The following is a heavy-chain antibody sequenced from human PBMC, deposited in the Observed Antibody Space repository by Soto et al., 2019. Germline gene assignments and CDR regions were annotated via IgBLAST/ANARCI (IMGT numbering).Heavy chain of an antibody. J-gene: IGHJ5*02. D-gene: IGHD1-1*01. V-gene: IGHV4-30-2*01. CDR1: GGSISSGDYY. CDR3: ARVKAQLGFDP. Sequence: SETLSLTCTVSGGSISSGDYYWSWIRQPPGKGLEWIGYIYHSGSTYYNPSLKSRVTISVDRSKNQFSLKLSSVTAADTAVYYCARVKAQLGFDPWGQGTLVTVSS. CDR2: IYHSGST.